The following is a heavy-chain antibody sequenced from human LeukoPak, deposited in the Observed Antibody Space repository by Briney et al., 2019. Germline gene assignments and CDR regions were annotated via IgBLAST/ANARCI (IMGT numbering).Heavy chain of an antibody. CDR2: ISYDGSYK. CDR1: GFTFSNW. Sequence: GGSLRLSCAASGFTFSNWMHWVRQAPGKGLEWGAVISYDGSYKFYADSVKGRFTISRDNSKSTLYLQMNSLRAEDTAVYYCAKDRYSGLNTIDYWGQGTLVTVSS. V-gene: IGHV3-30*18. CDR3: AKDRYSGLNTIDY. J-gene: IGHJ4*02. D-gene: IGHD6-13*01.